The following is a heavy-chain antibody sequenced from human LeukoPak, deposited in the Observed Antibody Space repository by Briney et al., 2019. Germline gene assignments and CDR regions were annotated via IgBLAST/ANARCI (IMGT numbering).Heavy chain of an antibody. Sequence: GGSLRLSCAASGFTFSNYGMHWVRQAPGKGLEWVSAIDYNGGNKYYADSVTGRFTISRATSKNTLFLQMNIPRADAAAEYFCVRHGEPSYAIFVYWGEKTLVTVSP. V-gene: IGHV3-33*08. D-gene: IGHD2-8*01. J-gene: IGHJ4*02. CDR3: VRHGEPSYAIFVY. CDR2: IDYNGGNK. CDR1: GFTFSNYG.